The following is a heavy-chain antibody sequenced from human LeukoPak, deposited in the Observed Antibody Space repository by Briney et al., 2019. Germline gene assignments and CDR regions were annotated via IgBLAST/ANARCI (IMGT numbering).Heavy chain of an antibody. D-gene: IGHD1-26*01. J-gene: IGHJ4*02. CDR3: ARDLGGSYRPYYFDY. V-gene: IGHV3-33*01. Sequence: PGGSLRLSCAASGFTFSSYGMHWVRQARGKGLEWVAVIWYDGSNKYYADSVKGRFTISRDNAKNSLYLQMNSLRAEDTALYYCARDLGGSYRPYYFDYWGQGTLVTVSS. CDR1: GFTFSSYG. CDR2: IWYDGSNK.